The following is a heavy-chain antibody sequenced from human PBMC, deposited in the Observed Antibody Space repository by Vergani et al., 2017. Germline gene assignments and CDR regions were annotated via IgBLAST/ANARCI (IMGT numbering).Heavy chain of an antibody. J-gene: IGHJ4*02. Sequence: QVQLQESGPGLVKPSETLSLTCTVSGGSISSYYWSWIRQPPGKGLEWIGYIYYSGSTNYNPSLKSRVTISVDTSKNQFSLKLSSVTAAVTAVYYCARDQGSSWYYFDYWGQGTLVTVSS. D-gene: IGHD6-13*01. CDR3: ARDQGSSWYYFDY. V-gene: IGHV4-59*01. CDR1: GGSISSYY. CDR2: IYYSGST.